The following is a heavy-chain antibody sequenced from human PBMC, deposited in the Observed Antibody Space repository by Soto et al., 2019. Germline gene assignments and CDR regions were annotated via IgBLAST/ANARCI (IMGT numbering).Heavy chain of an antibody. Sequence: PSETLSLTCTVSGGSISSYYWSWIRQPPGKGLEWIGYIYYSGSTNYNPSLKSRVTISVDTSKNQFSLKLSSVTAADTAVYYCASQIYDSSGYYYAYWGQGTLVTVSS. D-gene: IGHD3-22*01. CDR3: ASQIYDSSGYYYAY. CDR2: IYYSGST. CDR1: GGSISSYY. V-gene: IGHV4-59*01. J-gene: IGHJ4*02.